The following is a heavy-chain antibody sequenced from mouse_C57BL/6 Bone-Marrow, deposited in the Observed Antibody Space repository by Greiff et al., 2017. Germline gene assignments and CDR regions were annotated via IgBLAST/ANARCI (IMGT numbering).Heavy chain of an antibody. CDR1: GYTFTGYW. V-gene: IGHV1-9*01. J-gene: IGHJ1*03. Sequence: QVQLQQSGAELMKPGASVKLSCKASGYTFTGYWIQWVKQRPGHGLEWIGEIFPGGGSTNYNEKFKGKATFTADTSSSTAYMQLSSLTTEDSAIFYCAKVYGCGYSDVWGTGTTGTVSS. D-gene: IGHD1-1*01. CDR3: AKVYGCGYSDV. CDR2: IFPGGGST.